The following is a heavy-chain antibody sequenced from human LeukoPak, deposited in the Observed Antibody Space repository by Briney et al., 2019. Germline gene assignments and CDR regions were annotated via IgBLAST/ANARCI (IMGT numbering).Heavy chain of an antibody. J-gene: IGHJ6*02. V-gene: IGHV1-24*01. Sequence: ASVKVSCKVSGYTLTELSMHWVRQAPGKGLEWMGGFDPEDGETIYAQKFQGRVTMTEDTSTDTAYMELSSLRSEDTAVYYCASAAAGPDGYYYGMDVWGQGTTVTVSS. CDR1: GYTLTELS. D-gene: IGHD6-13*01. CDR3: ASAAAGPDGYYYGMDV. CDR2: FDPEDGET.